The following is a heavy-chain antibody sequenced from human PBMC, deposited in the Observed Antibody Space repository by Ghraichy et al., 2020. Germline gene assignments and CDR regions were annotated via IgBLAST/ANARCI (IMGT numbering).Heavy chain of an antibody. D-gene: IGHD5-12*01. Sequence: GGSLRLSCAASGFTFSSYSMNWVRQAPGKGLEWVSYISSSSSTIYYADSVKGRFTISRDNAKNSLYLQMNSLRDEDTAVYYCARGRGYDWWVNTPNSFDYWGQGTLVTVSS. CDR2: ISSSSSTI. CDR1: GFTFSSYS. V-gene: IGHV3-48*02. J-gene: IGHJ4*02. CDR3: ARGRGYDWWVNTPNSFDY.